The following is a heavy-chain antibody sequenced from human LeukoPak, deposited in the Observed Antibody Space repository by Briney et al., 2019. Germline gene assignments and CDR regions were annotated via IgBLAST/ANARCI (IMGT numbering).Heavy chain of an antibody. CDR3: AKDKIVVAGNFDY. D-gene: IGHD6-19*01. CDR1: GFTFSYVY. V-gene: IGHV3-23*01. J-gene: IGHJ4*02. CDR2: ISGGGGST. Sequence: GGSLRLSCAASGFTFSYVYMTWIRQAPGKGLEWVSAISGGGGSTYYADSVKGRFIISRDNSKNTLYLQMNSLRAEDTAVYYCAKDKIVVAGNFDYWGQGTLVTVSS.